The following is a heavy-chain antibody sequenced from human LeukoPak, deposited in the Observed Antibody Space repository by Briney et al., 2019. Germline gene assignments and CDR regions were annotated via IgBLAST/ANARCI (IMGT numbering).Heavy chain of an antibody. Sequence: PSETLSLTCAVSGGFISSGGYSWSWIRQPPGKGLEWIGYIYHSGSTYYNPSLKSRVTISVDRSKNQFSLKLSSVTAADTAVYYCARDLSGALDYWGQGTLVTVSS. V-gene: IGHV4-30-2*01. CDR2: IYHSGST. D-gene: IGHD1-26*01. CDR3: ARDLSGALDY. CDR1: GGFISSGGYS. J-gene: IGHJ4*02.